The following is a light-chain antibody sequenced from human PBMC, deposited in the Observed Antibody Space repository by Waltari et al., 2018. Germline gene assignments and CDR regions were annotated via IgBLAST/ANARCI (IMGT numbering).Light chain of an antibody. CDR3: MQGTHFPYS. CDR2: KVS. CDR1: QSLLHSDGNTF. J-gene: IGKJ2*03. Sequence: DVVMTQSPLFLPITPGQPASMTCRPSQSLLHSDGNTFLSWFLQKPGQPPRRLIYKVSNRDSGVPDRFSGSGAGTDFTLKISRVEAEDVAIYYCMQGTHFPYSFGQGTKVEIK. V-gene: IGKV2-30*02.